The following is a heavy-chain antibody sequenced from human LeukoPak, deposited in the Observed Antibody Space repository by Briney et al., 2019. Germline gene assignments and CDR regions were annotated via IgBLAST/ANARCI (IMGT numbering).Heavy chain of an antibody. CDR2: ISAYNSNT. CDR1: GYTFTSYG. CDR3: ARDHLTFIAVADNFADY. D-gene: IGHD6-19*01. J-gene: IGHJ4*02. V-gene: IGHV1-18*01. Sequence: GASVKVSCKASGYTFTSYGISWVRQAPGQGLEWMGWISAYNSNTRYPQKLQGRVTMTTDTSTSTAYMELRSLRSDDTAVYYCARDHLTFIAVADNFADYWGQGTLVTVSS.